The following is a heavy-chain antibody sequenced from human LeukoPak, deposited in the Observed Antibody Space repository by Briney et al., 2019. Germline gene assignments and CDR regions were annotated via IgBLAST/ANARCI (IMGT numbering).Heavy chain of an antibody. CDR2: FDPEDGET. D-gene: IGHD1-7*01. CDR1: GYTLSELS. J-gene: IGHJ5*02. Sequence: ASVTVSCKVSGYTLSELSMHWVRQAPGKGLEWMGGFDPEDGETIYAHKFQGRVTMTEDTSTDTAYMELSSLRSEDTAVYYCATSAYKWNYGWFDPWGQGTLVTVSS. CDR3: ATSAYKWNYGWFDP. V-gene: IGHV1-24*01.